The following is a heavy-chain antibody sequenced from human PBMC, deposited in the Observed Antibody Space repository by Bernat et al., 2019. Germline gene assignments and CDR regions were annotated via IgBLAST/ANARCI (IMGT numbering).Heavy chain of an antibody. J-gene: IGHJ4*02. D-gene: IGHD3-3*01. CDR1: GYTFKNSG. CDR3: ARSSRTITVFAVDRWGSDY. V-gene: IGHV1-18*01. CDR2: ISAYSGNR. Sequence: QVHLVQSGAEVKKPGASVTVSCKTSGYTFKNSGIIWVRQAPGQGLEWMGWISAYSGNRNYAQNFQGRVTMTTDTSTNTGYMELRSLTSDDTAVYYCARSSRTITVFAVDRWGSDYWGQGTLVIVSS.